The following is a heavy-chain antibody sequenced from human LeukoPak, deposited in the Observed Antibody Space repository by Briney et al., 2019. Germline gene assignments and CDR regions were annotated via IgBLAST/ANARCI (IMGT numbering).Heavy chain of an antibody. CDR2: IWYDGSNK. V-gene: IGHV3-33*08. D-gene: IGHD1-14*01. CDR3: ARDRPPEIDY. J-gene: IGHJ4*02. CDR1: GFTFSSYG. Sequence: PGGSLRLSCAASGFTFSSYGMHWVRRAPGEGLEWVAVIWYDGSNKYYADSVKGRFTISRDNSKNTLYLQMNSLRAEDTAMYYCARDRPPEIDYWGQGTLVTVSS.